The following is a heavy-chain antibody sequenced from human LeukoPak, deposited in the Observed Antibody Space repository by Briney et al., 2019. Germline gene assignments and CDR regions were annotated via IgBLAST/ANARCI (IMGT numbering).Heavy chain of an antibody. CDR1: GFTFTRHA. Sequence: HPGGSLRLSCAASGFTFTRHAMTWVRQAPGKGLEWVSGISGSGGSTYYADSVKGRFIISRDNSKNTLYLQMNSLRAEDTALYYCAAQDYGALDYWGQGTLVTVSS. J-gene: IGHJ4*02. D-gene: IGHD4-17*01. CDR2: ISGSGGST. CDR3: AAQDYGALDY. V-gene: IGHV3-23*01.